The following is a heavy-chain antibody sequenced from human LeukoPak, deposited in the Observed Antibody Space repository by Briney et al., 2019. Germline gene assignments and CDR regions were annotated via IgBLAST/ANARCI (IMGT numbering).Heavy chain of an antibody. V-gene: IGHV1-2*02. CDR3: AKDGARWY. D-gene: IGHD3-16*01. Sequence: ASLKVYCMASGYPFTGSHMHWVRPAPGQGHKWMGWNNPNTGGTNYAQKFQSRVTMTRDTSISTAYMELRRLRSDDTAVYYCAKDGARWYWGKGTLVTVTS. CDR2: NNPNTGGT. J-gene: IGHJ4*02. CDR1: GYPFTGSH.